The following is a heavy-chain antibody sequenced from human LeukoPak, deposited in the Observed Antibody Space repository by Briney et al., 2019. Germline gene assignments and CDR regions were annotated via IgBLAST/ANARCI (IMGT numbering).Heavy chain of an antibody. J-gene: IGHJ4*02. CDR1: GGSISSDY. CDR2: IYYSGST. V-gene: IGHV4-59*08. Sequence: PSETLSLTCTVSGGSISSDYWSWIRQPPGKGLEWIGYIYYSGSTNYNPSLKSRVTISVDTSKNQFSLKLSSVTAADAAVYYCASSYDSSHFDYWGQGTLVTVSS. CDR3: ASSYDSSHFDY. D-gene: IGHD3-22*01.